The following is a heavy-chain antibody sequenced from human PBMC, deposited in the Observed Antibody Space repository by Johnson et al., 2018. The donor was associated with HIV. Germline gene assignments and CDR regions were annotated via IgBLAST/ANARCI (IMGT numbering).Heavy chain of an antibody. CDR3: ARVQSLQWELLDGDAFDI. D-gene: IGHD1-26*01. CDR2: ITGVGSTP. Sequence: MLLVESGGGLVQPGGSLRLSCGASGFTFSDHWMQWVHPAPGKGLVWVSCITGVGSTPRYADSVKGRFTIARDNAKNTLYLQMNSLRIEDTAVYYCARVQSLQWELLDGDAFDIWGQGTMVTVSS. J-gene: IGHJ3*02. V-gene: IGHV3-74*02. CDR1: GFTFSDHW.